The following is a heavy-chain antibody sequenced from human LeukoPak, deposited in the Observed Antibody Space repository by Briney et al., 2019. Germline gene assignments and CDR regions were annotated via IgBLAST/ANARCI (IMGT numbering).Heavy chain of an antibody. CDR2: IFWDSSTV. J-gene: IGHJ6*03. CDR3: AKGGGYEAQYYYYYLDV. CDR1: GFSFEDYT. D-gene: IGHD5-12*01. V-gene: IGHV3-9*03. Sequence: GGSLRLSCSASGFSFEDYTMHWVRQGPGKGLEWVSSIFWDSSTVAYADSVRGRFTISRDNAKNSLYLQMNSLRDEDMALYYCAKGGGYEAQYYYYYLDVWGKGTTVTISS.